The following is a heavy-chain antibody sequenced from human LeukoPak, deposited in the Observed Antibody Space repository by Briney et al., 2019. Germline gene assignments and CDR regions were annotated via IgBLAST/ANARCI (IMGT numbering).Heavy chain of an antibody. Sequence: GGSLRLSCAASGFTFSSYSMNWVRQAPGKGLEWVSSISSSSSYIYYADSVKGRFTISRDNAKNSLYLQMNSLRAEDTAVYYCASRITITFGGVIVDDAFDIWGQGTMVTVSS. V-gene: IGHV3-21*01. J-gene: IGHJ3*02. CDR1: GFTFSSYS. CDR3: ASRITITFGGVIVDDAFDI. D-gene: IGHD3-16*02. CDR2: ISSSSSYI.